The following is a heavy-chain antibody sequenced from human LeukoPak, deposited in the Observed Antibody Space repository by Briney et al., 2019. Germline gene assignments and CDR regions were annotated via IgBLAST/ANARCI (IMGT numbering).Heavy chain of an antibody. CDR2: ISYSGST. Sequence: SRTLSLTCTVSGGSISPYYWSWIRQPPGKGLEWIGYISYSGSTDYNPSLKSRVTISVDTSKNQFSLKLNSVTAADTAVYYCTRDRRDGYNYVDYWGQGTLVTVSS. V-gene: IGHV4-59*01. J-gene: IGHJ4*02. D-gene: IGHD5-24*01. CDR3: TRDRRDGYNYVDY. CDR1: GGSISPYY.